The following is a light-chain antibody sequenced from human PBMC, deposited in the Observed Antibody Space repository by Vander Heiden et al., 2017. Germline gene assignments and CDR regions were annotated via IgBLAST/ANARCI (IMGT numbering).Light chain of an antibody. J-gene: IGKJ4*01. CDR1: QSVSSSY. CDR2: GAS. V-gene: IGKV3-20*01. Sequence: IVLTQSPGTLSLSPGERATLSCRASQSVSSSYLAWYQQKPGQAPRLLTYGASSRATGIPDRFSGSGSGTDFTLTISRLEPEDFAVYYCQQDGSSPITFGGGTKVEIK. CDR3: QQDGSSPIT.